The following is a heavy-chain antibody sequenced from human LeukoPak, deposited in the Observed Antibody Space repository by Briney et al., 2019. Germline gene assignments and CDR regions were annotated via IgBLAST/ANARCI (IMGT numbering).Heavy chain of an antibody. D-gene: IGHD3-16*02. CDR2: IKQDGSEK. Sequence: SGGSLRLSCAASGFDFSNYWMYWVRQAPGKGLEWVANIKQDGSEKYYVDSVRGRFTISRDNAKNSLSLQMNSLRAEDTAVYYCAKGRDVWGSYRYMIDYWGQGTLVTVSS. J-gene: IGHJ4*02. CDR1: GFDFSNYW. V-gene: IGHV3-7*03. CDR3: AKGRDVWGSYRYMIDY.